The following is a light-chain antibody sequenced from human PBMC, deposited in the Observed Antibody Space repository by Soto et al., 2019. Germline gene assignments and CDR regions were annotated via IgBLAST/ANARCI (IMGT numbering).Light chain of an antibody. CDR3: CSFSTSGTHV. CDR1: SSDVGTYDY. Sequence: QSALTQPASVSGSPGQSITISCTGTSSDVGTYDYVSWHQQHPGKAPKLIIYDVNNRPSGVSSHFSGSKSGNTASLTISGLQAEDEADYYCCSFSTSGTHVFGTGTKVTVL. J-gene: IGLJ1*01. CDR2: DVN. V-gene: IGLV2-14*01.